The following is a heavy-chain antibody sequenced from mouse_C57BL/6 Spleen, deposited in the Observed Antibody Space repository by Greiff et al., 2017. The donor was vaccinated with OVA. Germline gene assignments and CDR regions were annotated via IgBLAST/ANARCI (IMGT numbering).Heavy chain of an antibody. CDR2: IYPRDGST. CDR1: GYTFTNHT. D-gene: IGHD1-1*01. CDR3: AIIATVGDFDV. Sequence: VKLQQSDAELVKPGASVKISCKVSGYTFTNHTIHWMKQRPEQGLEWIGYIYPRDGSTKYNEKFKGKATVTADKSSSTAYMQLNSLTSADSAGDFCAIIATVGDFDVWGTGTTVTVSS. V-gene: IGHV1-78*01. J-gene: IGHJ1*03.